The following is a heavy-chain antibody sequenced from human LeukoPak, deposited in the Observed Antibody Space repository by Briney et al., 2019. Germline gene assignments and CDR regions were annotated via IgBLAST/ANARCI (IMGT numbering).Heavy chain of an antibody. CDR2: ISGSGGST. CDR1: GFSVSTQY. J-gene: IGHJ4*02. Sequence: PGGSLRLSCVVSGFSVSTQYMSWVRQAPGKGLEWVSAISGSGGSTYYADSVKGRFTISRDNSKNTLYLQMNSLRAEDTAVYYCAKAREGVVVNDYWGQGTLVTVSS. V-gene: IGHV3-23*01. D-gene: IGHD3-22*01. CDR3: AKAREGVVVNDY.